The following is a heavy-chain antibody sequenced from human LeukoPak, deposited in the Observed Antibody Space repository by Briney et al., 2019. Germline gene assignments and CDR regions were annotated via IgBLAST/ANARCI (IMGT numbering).Heavy chain of an antibody. V-gene: IGHV3-21*01. CDR2: ISSTSTYI. CDR3: ARLPAGSYCSSTTCYGSYYFDY. CDR1: GFTFSTYS. Sequence: PGGSLRLSCAASGFTFSTYSMNWVRQAPGKGLEWVSSISSTSTYIYYADSVKGRFTISRDNAKNSLYLQMNTLRAEDTAVYYCARLPAGSYCSSTTCYGSYYFDYWGQGTLVTVSS. D-gene: IGHD2-2*01. J-gene: IGHJ4*02.